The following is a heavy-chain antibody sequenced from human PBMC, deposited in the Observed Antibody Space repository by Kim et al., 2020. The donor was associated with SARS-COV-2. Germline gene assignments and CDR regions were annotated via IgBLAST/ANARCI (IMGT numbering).Heavy chain of an antibody. CDR1: GFSFSNYA. J-gene: IGHJ4*02. CDR3: AKPLGGSGTSYFDY. Sequence: GGSLRLSCAASGFSFSNYAMHWVRQAPGKGLEWVAFLWYDGSNKFYADSVKGRFTISRDNSKNALYLQMNSLRAEDTAVYYCAKPLGGSGTSYFDYWGQGTLVTVSS. D-gene: IGHD3-10*01. V-gene: IGHV3-30*02. CDR2: LWYDGSNK.